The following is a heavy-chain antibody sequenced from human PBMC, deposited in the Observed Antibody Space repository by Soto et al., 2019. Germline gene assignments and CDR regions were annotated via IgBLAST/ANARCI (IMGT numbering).Heavy chain of an antibody. CDR1: GFSLSTSGVG. V-gene: IGHV2-5*02. Sequence: QITLKESGPTLVKPTQTLTLTCTFSGFSLSTSGVGVGWIRQPPGKALEWLALIYWDDDKRYSPSLKSRLTITKDTSKNQVVLTMTNMDPVDTATYYCARDYGPRVGFNRYNWFDPWGQGTLVTVSS. D-gene: IGHD3-10*01. CDR2: IYWDDDK. J-gene: IGHJ5*02. CDR3: ARDYGPRVGFNRYNWFDP.